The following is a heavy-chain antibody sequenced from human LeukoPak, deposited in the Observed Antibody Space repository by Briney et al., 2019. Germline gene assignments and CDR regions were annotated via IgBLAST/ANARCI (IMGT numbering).Heavy chain of an antibody. J-gene: IGHJ4*02. D-gene: IGHD1-1*01. Sequence: GESLKIYCKGSGYSFTSYWIGWVRQMRGKGLEWVWIIYPGDSDTRYSPSFQGQVTISADKSISTAYLQWSSLKASDTAMYYWARVAYNWNLLDYLGQGTLGTVSS. CDR3: ARVAYNWNLLDY. CDR1: GYSFTSYW. V-gene: IGHV5-51*01. CDR2: IYPGDSDT.